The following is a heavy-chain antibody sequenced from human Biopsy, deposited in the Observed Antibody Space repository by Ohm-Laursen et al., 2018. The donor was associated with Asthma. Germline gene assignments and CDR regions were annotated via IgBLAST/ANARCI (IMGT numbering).Heavy chain of an antibody. Sequence: PSQTLSLTCTVSGGSINIGDYYWSWIRQHPVKGLEWIGHIYYSGSTYYNPSLKSRVSISLDTSKNQFSLSLTSVTAADTAVYYRARTTYGHDGFDPWGQGTLVTVSS. J-gene: IGHJ5*02. CDR1: GGSINIGDYY. V-gene: IGHV4-31*03. D-gene: IGHD4-17*01. CDR2: IYYSGST. CDR3: ARTTYGHDGFDP.